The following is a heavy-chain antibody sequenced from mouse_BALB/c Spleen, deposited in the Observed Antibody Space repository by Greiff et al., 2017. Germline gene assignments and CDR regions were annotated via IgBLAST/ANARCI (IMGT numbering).Heavy chain of an antibody. CDR2: INPSSGYT. J-gene: IGHJ2*01. D-gene: IGHD2-14*01. CDR1: GYTFTSYT. CDR3: AISEVRRHYFDY. Sequence: VMLVESGAELARPGASVKMSCKASGYTFTSYTMHWVKQRPGQGLEWIGYINPSSGYTNYNQKFKDKATLTADKSSSTAYMQLSSLTSEDSAVYYCAISEVRRHYFDYWGQGTTLTVSS. V-gene: IGHV1-4*01.